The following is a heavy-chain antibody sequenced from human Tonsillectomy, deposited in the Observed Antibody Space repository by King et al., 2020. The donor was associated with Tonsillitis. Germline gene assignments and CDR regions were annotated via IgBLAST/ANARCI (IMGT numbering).Heavy chain of an antibody. CDR2: LYNGGAT. J-gene: IGHJ4*02. Sequence: VQLVESGGGVVQPGGSLRLSCAASGFIVSSNYMSWVRQAPGKGLEWVSVLYNGGATYYADSVKDRFTISGDPSKNTLYLQMKSLRAEDTAAYYCTRSRYGSGTYWDQGTLVAVSS. CDR3: TRSRYGSGTY. D-gene: IGHD3-10*01. CDR1: GFIVSSNY. V-gene: IGHV3-66*01.